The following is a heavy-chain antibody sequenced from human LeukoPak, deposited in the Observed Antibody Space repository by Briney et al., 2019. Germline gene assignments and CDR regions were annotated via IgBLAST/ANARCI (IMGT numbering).Heavy chain of an antibody. Sequence: SVKVSCKASGGTFSSYAISWVRQAPGQGLEWMGRIIPILGIANYAQKFQGRVTITADKSTSTAYMELSSLRSEDTAVYYCARDPDGVVAAIHNWCDPWGQGTLVTVSS. CDR3: ARDPDGVVAAIHNWCDP. D-gene: IGHD2-15*01. CDR1: GGTFSSYA. CDR2: IIPILGIA. V-gene: IGHV1-69*04. J-gene: IGHJ5*02.